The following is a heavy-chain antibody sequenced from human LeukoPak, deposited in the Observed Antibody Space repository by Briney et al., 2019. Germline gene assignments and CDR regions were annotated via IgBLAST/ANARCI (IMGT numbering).Heavy chain of an antibody. CDR1: GFTFSSYA. V-gene: IGHV3-30-3*01. Sequence: GGSLRLSCAASGFTFSSYAMHWVRQAPGKGLEWVAVISYDGSNKYYADSVKGRFTISRDNSKHTLYLQMNSLRAEDTAVYYCSRTYCGGDCYYNWFDPWGQGALVTVSS. J-gene: IGHJ5*02. D-gene: IGHD2-21*02. CDR2: ISYDGSNK. CDR3: SRTYCGGDCYYNWFDP.